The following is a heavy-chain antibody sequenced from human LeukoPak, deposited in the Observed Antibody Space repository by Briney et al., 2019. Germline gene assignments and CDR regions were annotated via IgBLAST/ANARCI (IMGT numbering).Heavy chain of an antibody. D-gene: IGHD1-14*01. V-gene: IGHV1-2*02. J-gene: IGHJ4*02. CDR3: ARDHRLRNPVDY. Sequence: ASVKVSCKASGYTFTCYYMHWVRQAPGQGLEWMGWINPNSGGTNYAQKFQGRVTMTRDTSISTAYMELSRLRSDDTAVYYCARDHRLRNPVDYWGQGTLVTVPS. CDR2: INPNSGGT. CDR1: GYTFTCYY.